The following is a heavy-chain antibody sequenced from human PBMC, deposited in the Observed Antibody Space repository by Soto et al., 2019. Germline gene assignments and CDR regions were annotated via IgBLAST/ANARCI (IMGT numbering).Heavy chain of an antibody. D-gene: IGHD3-3*01. CDR3: AKDLYNAGITIFGVVIEELAPGFDY. Sequence: PGGSLRLSCAASGFTFSSYGMHWVRQAPGKGLEWVAVISYDGSNKYYADSVKGRFTISRDNSKNTLYLQMNSLRAEDTAVYYCAKDLYNAGITIFGVVIEELAPGFDYWGQGTLVTVSS. V-gene: IGHV3-30*18. J-gene: IGHJ4*02. CDR1: GFTFSSYG. CDR2: ISYDGSNK.